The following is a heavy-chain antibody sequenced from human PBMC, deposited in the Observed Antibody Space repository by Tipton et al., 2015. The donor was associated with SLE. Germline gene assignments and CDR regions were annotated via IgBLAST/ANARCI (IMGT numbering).Heavy chain of an antibody. CDR2: IYYSGGT. J-gene: IGHJ4*02. CDR1: GGSISSYY. D-gene: IGHD3-10*01. Sequence: GLVKPSETLSLTCTVSGGSISSYYWSWIRQPPGKGLEWIGYIYYSGGTNYNPSLKSRVTISVDTSKNQFSLKLSSVTAADTAVYYCARGTDPMVRDYWGQGTLVTVSS. CDR3: ARGTDPMVRDY. V-gene: IGHV4-59*01.